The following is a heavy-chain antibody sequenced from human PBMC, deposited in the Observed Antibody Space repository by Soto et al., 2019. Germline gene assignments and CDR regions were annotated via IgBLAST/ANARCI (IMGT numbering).Heavy chain of an antibody. CDR1: GFTFSSYW. V-gene: IGHV3-7*05. D-gene: IGHD7-27*01. Sequence: EVQLVESGGGLVQPGGSLRLSCAASGFTFSSYWMTWVRQAPGKGLEWVANIKQDGSGEYYVDSVKGRFTISRDNAKNSLYLQMNSLRAEDTAVYYCARDQGKNRGSFFDNWGQGTLVTVSS. CDR3: ARDQGKNRGSFFDN. J-gene: IGHJ4*02. CDR2: IKQDGSGE.